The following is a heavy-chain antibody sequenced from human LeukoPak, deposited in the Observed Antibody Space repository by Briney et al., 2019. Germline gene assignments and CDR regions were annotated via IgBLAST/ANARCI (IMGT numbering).Heavy chain of an antibody. D-gene: IGHD6-19*01. J-gene: IGHJ4*02. Sequence: PGGSLRLSCAASGFTFDDYAMHWVRQAPGKGLEWVSGISWNSGSISYADSVKGRFTISRDNAKNSLYLQMNSLRAEDTALYYCAKDAGAVAGPLDYWGQGTLVTVSS. CDR2: ISWNSGSI. CDR1: GFTFDDYA. V-gene: IGHV3-9*01. CDR3: AKDAGAVAGPLDY.